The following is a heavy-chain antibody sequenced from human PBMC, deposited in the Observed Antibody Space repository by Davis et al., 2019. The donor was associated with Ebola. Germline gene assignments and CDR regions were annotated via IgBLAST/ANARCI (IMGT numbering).Heavy chain of an antibody. J-gene: IGHJ4*02. CDR1: EFTFSRYA. CDR2: ISGTGGGT. V-gene: IGHV3-23*01. D-gene: IGHD2-2*01. Sequence: PGGSLRLSCAASEFTFSRYAMSWVRQAPGKGPEWVSAISGTGGGTYYTDSVKGRFTISRDNSKNTLYLQMNSLRAEDTAVYYCAREGKYRDESRTFDYWGQGTLVTVSS. CDR3: AREGKYRDESRTFDY.